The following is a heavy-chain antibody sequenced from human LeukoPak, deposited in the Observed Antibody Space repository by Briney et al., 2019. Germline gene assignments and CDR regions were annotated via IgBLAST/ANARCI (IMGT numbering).Heavy chain of an antibody. V-gene: IGHV3-30*04. CDR3: ARGGRGTKVYGDFDY. J-gene: IGHJ4*02. CDR1: GFTFSSYA. D-gene: IGHD4-17*01. CDR2: ISYDGSNK. Sequence: PGGSLRLSCAASGFTFSSYAMHWVRQAPGKGLEWVAVISYDGSNKYYADSVKGRFTISRDNSKNTLYLQMNSLRAEDTAVYYCARGGRGTKVYGDFDYWGQGTLVTVSS.